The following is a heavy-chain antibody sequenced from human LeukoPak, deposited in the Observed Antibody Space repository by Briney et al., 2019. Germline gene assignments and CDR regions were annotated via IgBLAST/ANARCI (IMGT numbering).Heavy chain of an antibody. J-gene: IGHJ3*02. Sequence: SETLSLTCTVSGGSISSSSYYWGWIRQPPGKGLEWIGSIYYSGSTYYNPSLKSRVTISVDTSKNQFSLKLSSVTAADTAVYYCARVSGSLRNAFDIWGQGTMVTVSS. V-gene: IGHV4-39*07. CDR1: GGSISSSSYY. CDR2: IYYSGST. CDR3: ARVSGSLRNAFDI. D-gene: IGHD1-1*01.